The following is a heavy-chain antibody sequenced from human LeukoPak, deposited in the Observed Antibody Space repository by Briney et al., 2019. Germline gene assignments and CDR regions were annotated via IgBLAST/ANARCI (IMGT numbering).Heavy chain of an antibody. CDR1: GFTFSNYA. J-gene: IGHJ4*02. D-gene: IGHD3-22*01. CDR2: ISGSGGST. CDR3: AKPTPAGSGYYPFDY. Sequence: PGGSLRLPCAASGFTFSNYAMNWVRQAPGKGLEWVSAISGSGGSTYYADSVKGRFTISRDNSKNTLYLQMNSLRAEDTAVYYCAKPTPAGSGYYPFDYWGQGTLVTVSS. V-gene: IGHV3-23*01.